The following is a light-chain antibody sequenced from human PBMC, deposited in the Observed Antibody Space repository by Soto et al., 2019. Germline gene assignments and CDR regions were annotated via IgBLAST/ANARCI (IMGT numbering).Light chain of an antibody. CDR1: SNDIGGYDY. J-gene: IGLJ3*02. CDR3: SSTAGNNNLV. CDR2: DVT. V-gene: IGLV2-8*01. Sequence: QSALTQPPSVSGSPGQSVTISCTGTSNDIGGYDYVSWYQHHPGKAPKLIIYDVTKRPSGVPDRFSGSKSGNTASLTVSGLQAEDEAVYYCSSTAGNNNLVFGGGTKLTVL.